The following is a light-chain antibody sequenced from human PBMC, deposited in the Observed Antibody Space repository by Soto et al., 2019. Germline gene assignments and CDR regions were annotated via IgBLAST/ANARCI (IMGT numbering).Light chain of an antibody. Sequence: QSVLTQPPSASGTPGQRVTISCSGSSSNIGSNYVYWYQQLPGTAPKLLIYRNNQRPSGVPDRFSGSKSGTSASLAISGLRSEDEAAYYCAAWDDSLSVVFGGGTKVTVL. J-gene: IGLJ2*01. CDR3: AAWDDSLSVV. CDR1: SSNIGSNY. CDR2: RNN. V-gene: IGLV1-47*01.